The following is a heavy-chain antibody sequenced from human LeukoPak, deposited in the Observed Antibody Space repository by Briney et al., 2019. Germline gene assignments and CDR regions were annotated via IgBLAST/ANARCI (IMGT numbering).Heavy chain of an antibody. CDR3: AKDLYYYDSSGLDY. V-gene: IGHV3-30*02. CDR2: IRYDGSNK. D-gene: IGHD3-22*01. CDR1: GFTFSSYG. Sequence: GGSLRLSCAASGFTFSSYGMHWVRQAPGKGLEGVAFIRYDGSNKYYADSVKGRFTISRDNSKNTLYLQMNSLRAEDTAVYYCAKDLYYYDSSGLDYWGQGTLVTVSS. J-gene: IGHJ4*02.